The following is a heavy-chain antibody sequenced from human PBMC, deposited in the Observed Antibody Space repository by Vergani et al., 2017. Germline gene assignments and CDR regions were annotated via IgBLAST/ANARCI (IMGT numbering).Heavy chain of an antibody. CDR3: AGGGLAVAGTEYFDL. V-gene: IGHV1-69*01. CDR2: IIPIFGTA. J-gene: IGHJ2*01. CDR1: GGTFSSYA. Sequence: QVQLVQSGAEVKKPGSSVKVSCKASGGTFSSYAISWVRQAPGQGLEWMGGIIPIFGTANYAQKFQGRVTITGDESTSTAYMELSSLRSEDTAVSYCAGGGLAVAGTEYFDLWGRGTLVTVSS. D-gene: IGHD6-19*01.